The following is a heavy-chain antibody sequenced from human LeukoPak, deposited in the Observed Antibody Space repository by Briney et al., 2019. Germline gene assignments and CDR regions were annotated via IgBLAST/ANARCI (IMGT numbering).Heavy chain of an antibody. D-gene: IGHD6-13*01. CDR2: IIPIFGTA. J-gene: IGHJ6*03. CDR1: GGTFSSYA. V-gene: IGHV1-69*13. CDR3: AREGAAAANYYYMDV. Sequence: SVKVSCKASGGTFSSYAISWVRQAPGQGLEWMGGIIPIFGTANYAQKFQGRVTITADESTSTAYMELSSLRSEDTAVYYCAREGAAAANYYYMDVWGKGTTVTISS.